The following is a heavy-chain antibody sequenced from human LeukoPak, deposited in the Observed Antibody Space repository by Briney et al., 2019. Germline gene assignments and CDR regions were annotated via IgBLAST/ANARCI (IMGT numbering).Heavy chain of an antibody. CDR3: ARLEPQNYHVRSGLPVHLHH. D-gene: IGHD3-22*01. CDR1: GYRFTNYW. Sequence: PGESLKISCKGSGYRFTNYWIGWVRQMPGKGLEWMGIIFVGDSDTRYSPSFQGQVTISADKSISTAYLQWSTLKASDTAMYYCARLEPQNYHVRSGLPVHLHHWGQGTLVTVSS. V-gene: IGHV5-51*01. J-gene: IGHJ4*02. CDR2: IFVGDSDT.